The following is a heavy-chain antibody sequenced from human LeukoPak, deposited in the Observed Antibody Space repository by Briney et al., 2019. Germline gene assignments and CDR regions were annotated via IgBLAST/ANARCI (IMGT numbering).Heavy chain of an antibody. CDR1: GGTFSSYA. Sequence: SVKVSCKASGGTFSSYAISWVRQAPGQELEWMGGIIPIFGTANYAQKFQGRVTITADESTSIAYMELSSLRSEDTAVYYCASDLRLFYGDYGMDYWGQGTLVTVSS. D-gene: IGHD4-17*01. J-gene: IGHJ4*02. CDR2: IIPIFGTA. CDR3: ASDLRLFYGDYGMDY. V-gene: IGHV1-69*13.